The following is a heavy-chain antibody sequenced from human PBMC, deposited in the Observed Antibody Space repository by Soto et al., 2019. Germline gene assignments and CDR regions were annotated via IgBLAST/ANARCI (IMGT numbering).Heavy chain of an antibody. D-gene: IGHD5-12*01. Sequence: QVQLVQSGAEVKKPGASVKVSCKASGYTFTSYGISWVRQAPGQGLEWMGWISAYNGNTNYAQKLQGRVTMTTDTXTXXAYMELRSLRSDDTAVYYCARGLGPDIVAGDWFDPWGQGTLVTVSS. CDR1: GYTFTSYG. V-gene: IGHV1-18*01. CDR2: ISAYNGNT. J-gene: IGHJ5*02. CDR3: ARGLGPDIVAGDWFDP.